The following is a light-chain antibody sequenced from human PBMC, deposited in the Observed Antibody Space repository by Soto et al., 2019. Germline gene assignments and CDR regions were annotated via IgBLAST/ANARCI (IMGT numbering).Light chain of an antibody. Sequence: QSVLTQPPSASGSPGQSVTISCTGTSSDVGGYNYVSWYQQHPGKAPKLMIYEVSKRPSGVPDRFSGSKSGNTASLTVSGLQAEDEADYYCSSYAGSLVVFGGGTKPDRP. J-gene: IGLJ2*01. CDR1: SSDVGGYNY. CDR2: EVS. V-gene: IGLV2-8*01. CDR3: SSYAGSLVV.